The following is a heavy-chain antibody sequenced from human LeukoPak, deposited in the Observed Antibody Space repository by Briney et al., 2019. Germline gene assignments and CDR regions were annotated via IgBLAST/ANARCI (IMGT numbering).Heavy chain of an antibody. Sequence: GTSLRLSCAVSGFTIGNHGMHWVRQAAGKGLEWVAMISHDGRAEYYRDSVEGRLSISRDNSNNMLYLQMNSLRVEDTAVYYCAKDWGSSDWYNWFDPWGQGTLVTVSS. V-gene: IGHV3-30*18. CDR1: GFTIGNHG. CDR2: ISHDGRAE. D-gene: IGHD6-19*01. CDR3: AKDWGSSDWYNWFDP. J-gene: IGHJ5*02.